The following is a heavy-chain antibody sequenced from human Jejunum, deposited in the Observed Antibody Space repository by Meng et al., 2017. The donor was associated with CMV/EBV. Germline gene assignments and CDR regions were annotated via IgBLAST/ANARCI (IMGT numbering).Heavy chain of an antibody. Sequence: QVRLKQAGPGLVKPSDTLSLTCTVSGGSINNYYWIWIRQSAGKGLEWIGRFYSSDTYNYHPSLNSRVTMSLDTSKNQFSLNLRSVTAADTAIYYCARGPGASTREGFDYWGLGTLVTVSS. J-gene: IGHJ4*02. CDR2: FYSSDTY. V-gene: IGHV4-4*07. CDR1: GGSINNYY. D-gene: IGHD1-26*01. CDR3: ARGPGASTREGFDY.